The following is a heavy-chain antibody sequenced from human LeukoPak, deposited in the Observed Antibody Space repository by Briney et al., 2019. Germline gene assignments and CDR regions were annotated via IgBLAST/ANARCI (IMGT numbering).Heavy chain of an antibody. J-gene: IGHJ5*02. Sequence: KPSETLYLTCAVSGYSMSRGYYWGWIRQPPGKGLEWIGSIYHSGSTYYNPSLKSRVTISVDTSKNQYSLQLSSVTAADTAVYYCARWGGSRWGNWFDPWGQGTLVTVSS. CDR1: GYSMSRGYY. CDR2: IYHSGST. V-gene: IGHV4-38-2*01. D-gene: IGHD2-2*01. CDR3: ARWGGSRWGNWFDP.